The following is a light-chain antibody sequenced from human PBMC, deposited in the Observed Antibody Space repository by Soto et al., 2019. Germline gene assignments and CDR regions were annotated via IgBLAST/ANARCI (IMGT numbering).Light chain of an antibody. CDR2: TAS. J-gene: IGKJ5*01. Sequence: DIQMTQSPSSLSASVGDRVTITCRASQDITNYLAWFQQKPGKAPKSLIYTASILQSGVPSKFSGSGSGTDFTLTISSLQPEDFATDYCQQYHSYPITFGQGTRLEIK. V-gene: IGKV1-16*02. CDR1: QDITNY. CDR3: QQYHSYPIT.